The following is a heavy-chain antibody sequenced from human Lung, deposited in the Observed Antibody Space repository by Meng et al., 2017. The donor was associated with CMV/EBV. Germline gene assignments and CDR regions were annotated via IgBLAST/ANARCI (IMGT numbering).Heavy chain of an antibody. V-gene: IGHV3-23*01. J-gene: IGHJ5*02. Sequence: SXAASAFTFSNYGMSWVRRAPGRGLEWVSGISAGGGSTYYADSVKGRFTVSRDNSKNTLYLQMNSLRAEDTAVYYCAKDWSRYCTSTSCYKPWFDPWGQGTXVTVSS. CDR3: AKDWSRYCTSTSCYKPWFDP. CDR2: ISAGGGST. CDR1: AFTFSNYG. D-gene: IGHD2-2*01.